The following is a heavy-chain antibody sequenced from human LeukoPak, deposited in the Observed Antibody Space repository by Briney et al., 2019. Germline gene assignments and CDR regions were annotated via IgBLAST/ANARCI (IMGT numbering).Heavy chain of an antibody. CDR2: ISYDGTKK. D-gene: IGHD4-23*01. CDR1: GFTFSSHD. J-gene: IGHJ2*01. CDR3: AKNNDYGGSYWYFDL. V-gene: IGHV3-30*18. Sequence: GRSLRLSCAASGFTFSSHDMHWVRQAPGKGLEWVSFISYDGTKKDYADSVKGRFTISRDNSKNTLYLQMNSLRDEDTAVYYCAKNNDYGGSYWYFDLWGRGTLVTVSS.